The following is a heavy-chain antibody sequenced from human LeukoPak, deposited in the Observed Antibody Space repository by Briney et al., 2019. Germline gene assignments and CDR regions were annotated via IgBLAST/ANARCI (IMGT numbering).Heavy chain of an antibody. CDR3: AKDLQWELPRGDALDI. V-gene: IGHV1-46*01. CDR2: INPSGSSA. CDR1: GYSFTSYY. Sequence: GASVKVSCKASGYSFTSYYMHWVRQAPGQGLEWMGFINPSGSSAAYAQKLQGRLTMTRDMFTSTDYMELTSLTSDDTAVYYCAKDLQWELPRGDALDIWGQGTMVTVSS. J-gene: IGHJ3*02. D-gene: IGHD1-26*01.